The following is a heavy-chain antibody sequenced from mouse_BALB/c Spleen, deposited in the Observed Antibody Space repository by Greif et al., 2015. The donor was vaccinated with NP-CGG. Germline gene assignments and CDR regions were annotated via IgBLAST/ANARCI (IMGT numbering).Heavy chain of an antibody. CDR2: IDPANGNT. CDR3: ARARPYYAMDY. D-gene: IGHD3-1*01. J-gene: IGHJ4*01. Sequence: VQLQQSGAELVKPGASVKLSCTASGFNIKDTYMHWVKQRPEQGLEWIGRIDPANGNTKYDPKFQGKATITADTSSNTAYLQLSSLISEDTAVYYCARARPYYAMDYWGQGTSVTVSS. CDR1: GFNIKDTY. V-gene: IGHV14-3*02.